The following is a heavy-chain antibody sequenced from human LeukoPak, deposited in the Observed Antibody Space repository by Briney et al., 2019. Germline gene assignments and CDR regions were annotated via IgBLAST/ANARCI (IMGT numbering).Heavy chain of an antibody. CDR2: MNPNSGNT. CDR1: GYTFTSDD. V-gene: IGHV1-8*01. J-gene: IGHJ3*02. CDR3: ARVPTKIVVVRAAIFTAFDI. D-gene: IGHD2-2*01. Sequence: GASGKVSWKASGYTFTSDDINWVRQVTGQGLEWMGWMNPNSGNTGYAQKFQGRVTMTRNTSISTAYMELSSLRSEDTAVYYCARVPTKIVVVRAAIFTAFDIWGQGTMVTVSS.